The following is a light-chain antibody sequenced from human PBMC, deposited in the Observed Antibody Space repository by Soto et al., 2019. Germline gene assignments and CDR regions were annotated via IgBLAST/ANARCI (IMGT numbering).Light chain of an antibody. CDR2: DAS. Sequence: EIVLTQSPATLSLSPGERATLSCRASQSVSSFLAWYQQKPGQAPRLLISDASKRATGIPARFSGSGSGTDFTLPISSLEPEDFEVYYCQQRSNWPPEITFGQGTRLEIK. J-gene: IGKJ5*01. CDR1: QSVSSF. V-gene: IGKV3-11*01. CDR3: QQRSNWPPEIT.